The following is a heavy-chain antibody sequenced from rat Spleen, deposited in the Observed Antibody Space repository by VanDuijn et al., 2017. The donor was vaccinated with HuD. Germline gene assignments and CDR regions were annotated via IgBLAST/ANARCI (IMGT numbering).Heavy chain of an antibody. CDR3: TRSRCYPGVAFDY. D-gene: IGHD1-4*01. Sequence: VQLKESGPGQVQPSQTLSLTCTASGFSLTDYSVHWVRQPPGKGLEWMGVMWRGGSTAYNSTLKSRRSISGDTSKSQVFLKINSLQTEDTAIYYCTRSRCYPGVAFDYWGQGVMVTVSS. CDR1: GFSLTDYS. V-gene: IGHV2S63*01. J-gene: IGHJ2*01. CDR2: MWRGGST.